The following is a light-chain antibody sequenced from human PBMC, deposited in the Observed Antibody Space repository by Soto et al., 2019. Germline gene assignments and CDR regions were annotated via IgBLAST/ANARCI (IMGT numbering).Light chain of an antibody. V-gene: IGLV2-23*02. CDR3: CSYAGRSSLM. Sequence: QSALTQPASVSGSPGQSIIITCIGTSRDVGSDNLVSWYQQVPGRAPKLIIFGVDKRPSGVSNRFSGSKSGNTASLTISGPQTEDEADYYCCSYAGRSSLMFGGGTKLTVL. J-gene: IGLJ3*02. CDR1: SRDVGSDNL. CDR2: GVD.